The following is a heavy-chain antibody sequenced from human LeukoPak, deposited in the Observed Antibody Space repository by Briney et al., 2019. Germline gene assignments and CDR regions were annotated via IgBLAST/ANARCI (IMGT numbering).Heavy chain of an antibody. CDR1: GFTVSSNY. CDR2: IYSGGST. V-gene: IGHV3-53*01. D-gene: IGHD3-16*02. CDR3: ASPGITFGGVIVY. J-gene: IGHJ4*02. Sequence: GGSLRLSCAAPGFTVSSNYMSWVRQAPGKGLEWVSVIYSGGSTYYADSVKGRFTISRDNSKNTLYLQMNSLRAEDTAVYYCASPGITFGGVIVYWGQGTLVTVSS.